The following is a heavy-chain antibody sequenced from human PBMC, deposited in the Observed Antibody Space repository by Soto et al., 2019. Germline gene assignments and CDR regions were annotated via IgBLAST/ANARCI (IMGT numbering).Heavy chain of an antibody. Sequence: VGSLRLSCAASGFTFSGYAMTWVRQAPGKGLEWGSSITGSGTSTYYADSVKGRFIISRDNSKNTVSLQMNSLRTDDTSVYDCGKSPAFYYYTMDVWGEGTTVTVSS. CDR3: GKSPAFYYYTMDV. CDR2: ITGSGTST. V-gene: IGHV3-23*01. J-gene: IGHJ6*02. CDR1: GFTFSGYA.